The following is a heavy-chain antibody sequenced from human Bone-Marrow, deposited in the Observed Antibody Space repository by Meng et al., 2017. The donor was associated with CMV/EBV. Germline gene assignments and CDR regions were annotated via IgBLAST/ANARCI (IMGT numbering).Heavy chain of an antibody. D-gene: IGHD3-22*01. CDR2: ISASGGST. V-gene: IGHV3-23*01. Sequence: LRLSCAASGFTFSTYAMSWVRQAPGKGLEWVSAISASGGSTYYADTVKGRFTISRDNSKNTLHLQMNSLRAEDTAVYYCLDGSAGYWDQGTLVTVSS. CDR3: LDGSAGY. CDR1: GFTFSTYA. J-gene: IGHJ4*02.